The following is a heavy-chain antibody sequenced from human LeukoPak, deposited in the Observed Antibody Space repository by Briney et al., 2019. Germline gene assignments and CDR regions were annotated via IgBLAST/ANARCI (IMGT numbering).Heavy chain of an antibody. CDR2: LNPSGGSS. CDR1: GGTFSSYA. V-gene: IGHV1-46*01. J-gene: IGHJ4*02. Sequence: ASVKVSCKASGGTFSSYAISWVRQAPGQGLEWMGILNPSGGSSSYAQKFQGRATLTRATSTSTVYMELSSLRSEDTAVYYCARVGAAAAGTHLDYWGQGTPVTVSS. D-gene: IGHD6-13*01. CDR3: ARVGAAAAGTHLDY.